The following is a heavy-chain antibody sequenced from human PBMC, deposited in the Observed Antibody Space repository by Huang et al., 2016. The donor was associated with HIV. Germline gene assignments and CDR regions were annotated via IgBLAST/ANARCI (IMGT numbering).Heavy chain of an antibody. J-gene: IGHJ4*02. D-gene: IGHD4-17*01. CDR2: IIPMFGPP. V-gene: IGHV1-69*13. CDR1: GGTLSKYA. CDR3: AMGQLGSYGDYDVLY. Sequence: QVQLVQSGAEVKTPGASVKVSCKASGGTLSKYAISGVRLAPGQGLEWMGGIIPMFGPPNYALKFQGRVTITADASTSTTYVEVSSLRSEDTALYYCAMGQLGSYGDYDVLYWGQGTLVTVSS.